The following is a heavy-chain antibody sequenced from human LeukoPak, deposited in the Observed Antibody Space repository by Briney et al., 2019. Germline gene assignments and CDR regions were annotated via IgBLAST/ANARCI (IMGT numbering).Heavy chain of an antibody. Sequence: PSETLSLTCTVSGGSISSYYWSWIRQPPGKGLEWIGEINHSGSTNYNPSLKSRVTISVDTSKNQFSLKLSSVTAADTAVYYCARDSNSSGYLFDYWGQGTLVTVSS. D-gene: IGHD3-22*01. J-gene: IGHJ4*02. CDR3: ARDSNSSGYLFDY. CDR1: GGSISSYY. CDR2: INHSGST. V-gene: IGHV4-34*01.